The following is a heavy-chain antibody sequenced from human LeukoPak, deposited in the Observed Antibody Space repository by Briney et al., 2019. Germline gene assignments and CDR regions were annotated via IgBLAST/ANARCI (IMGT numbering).Heavy chain of an antibody. Sequence: SETLSLTCTVSGGSISSYYWSWTRQPPGKGLEWIGYIYYSGSTNYNPSLKSRVTISVDTSKNQFSLKLSSVTAADTAVYYCARGTTKFDYWGQGTLVTVSS. CDR2: IYYSGST. CDR3: ARGTTKFDY. V-gene: IGHV4-59*01. J-gene: IGHJ4*02. CDR1: GGSISSYY. D-gene: IGHD1/OR15-1a*01.